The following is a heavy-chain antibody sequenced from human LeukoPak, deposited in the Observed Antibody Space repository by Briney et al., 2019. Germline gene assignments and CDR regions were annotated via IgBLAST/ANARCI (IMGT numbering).Heavy chain of an antibody. CDR3: ARGGMAAAGTYYYYGMDV. D-gene: IGHD6-13*01. J-gene: IGHJ6*02. Sequence: GRSLRLSCAASGFTFSSYAMHWVRQAPGKGLEWVAVISYDGSSKYYADSVKGRFTISRDNSKNTLYLQMNSLRAEDTAVYYCARGGMAAAGTYYYYGMDVWGQGTTVTVSS. CDR1: GFTFSSYA. V-gene: IGHV3-30*04. CDR2: ISYDGSSK.